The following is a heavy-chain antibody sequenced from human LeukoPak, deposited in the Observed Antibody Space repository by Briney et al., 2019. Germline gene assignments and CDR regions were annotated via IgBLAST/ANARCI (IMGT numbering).Heavy chain of an antibody. CDR2: INPNSGGT. Sequence: ASVKVSCKASGCTFTGYYMHWVRQAPGQGLEWMGWINPNSGGTNYAQKFQGRVTMTRDTSISTAYMELSRLRSDDTAVYYCARGPAQLLWFGETPDYWGQGTLVTVSS. J-gene: IGHJ4*02. D-gene: IGHD3-10*01. V-gene: IGHV1-2*02. CDR3: ARGPAQLLWFGETPDY. CDR1: GCTFTGYY.